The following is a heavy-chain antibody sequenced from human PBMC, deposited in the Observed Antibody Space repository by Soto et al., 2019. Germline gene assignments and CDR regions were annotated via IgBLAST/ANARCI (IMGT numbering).Heavy chain of an antibody. J-gene: IGHJ6*02. Sequence: SQTLSLTCAISGDSVSSNSAAWNWIRQSPSRGLEWLGRTYYRSKWYNDYAVSVKSRITINPDTSKNQFSLQLNSVTPEDTAVYYCARGHLLVTRYCSGGSCYYGMDVWGQGTTVTVSS. CDR1: GDSVSSNSAA. CDR3: ARGHLLVTRYCSGGSCYYGMDV. CDR2: TYYRSKWYN. D-gene: IGHD2-15*01. V-gene: IGHV6-1*01.